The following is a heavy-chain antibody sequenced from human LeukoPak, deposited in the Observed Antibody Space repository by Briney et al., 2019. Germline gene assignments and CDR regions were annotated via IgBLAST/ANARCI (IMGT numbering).Heavy chain of an antibody. Sequence: SETLSLTCTVSGGSISSYYWSWIRQPPGKGLEWIAFIYYSGSAKYNPSLKSRVTISVDTSKNQFSLRLSSVTAADTAVYYCARHFVTHPHYFDYWGQGTLVTVSS. D-gene: IGHD2-21*01. CDR3: ARHFVTHPHYFDY. V-gene: IGHV4-59*08. CDR1: GGSISSYY. CDR2: IYYSGSA. J-gene: IGHJ4*02.